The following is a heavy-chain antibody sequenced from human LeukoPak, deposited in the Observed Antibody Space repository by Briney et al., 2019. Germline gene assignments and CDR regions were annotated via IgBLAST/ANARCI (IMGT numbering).Heavy chain of an antibody. CDR2: ITSSGSYI. D-gene: IGHD3-10*01. CDR3: ARYSGTYRDY. J-gene: IGHJ4*02. V-gene: IGHV3-21*01. Sequence: GGSLRLSCAASGFTFSSYNMNWVRQAPGKGLEWVSSITSSGSYIFYVDSVKGRFTISRDNAKNSLYLQMNSLGAEDTAIYYCARYSGTYRDYWGQGTLVTVSS. CDR1: GFTFSSYN.